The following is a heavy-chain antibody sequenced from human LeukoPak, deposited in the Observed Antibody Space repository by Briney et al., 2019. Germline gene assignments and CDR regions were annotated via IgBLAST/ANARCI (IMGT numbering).Heavy chain of an antibody. CDR3: VRRSYSSSLYYFDY. CDR1: GGSISSYY. J-gene: IGHJ4*02. D-gene: IGHD6-6*01. Sequence: SETLSLTCTVSGGSISSYYWSWIRQPAGKGLEWIGRIYTSGSTNYNPSLKSRVTISVDTSKNQFSLKLSSVTAADTAVYYCVRRSYSSSLYYFDYWGQGTLVTVSS. CDR2: IYTSGST. V-gene: IGHV4-4*07.